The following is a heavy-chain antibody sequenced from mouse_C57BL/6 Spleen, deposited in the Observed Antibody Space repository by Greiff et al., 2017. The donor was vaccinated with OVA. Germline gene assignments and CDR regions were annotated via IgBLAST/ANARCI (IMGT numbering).Heavy chain of an antibody. Sequence: DVHLVESGGGLVKPGGSLKLSCAASGFTFSSYAMSWVRQTPEKRLEWVATISDGGSYTSYPDNVKGRFTISRDNAKNNLYLQMSHLKSEDTAMYYCARFLLQGVSPGYFGYWGQGTTLTVSS. J-gene: IGHJ2*01. D-gene: IGHD1-1*01. V-gene: IGHV5-4*01. CDR2: ISDGGSYT. CDR3: ARFLLQGVSPGYFGY. CDR1: GFTFSSYA.